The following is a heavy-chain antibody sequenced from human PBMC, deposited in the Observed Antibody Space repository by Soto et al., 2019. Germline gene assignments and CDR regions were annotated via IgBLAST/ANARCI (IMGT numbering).Heavy chain of an antibody. CDR1: GCTFTGYY. D-gene: IGHD6-13*01. CDR2: INPNSGGT. V-gene: IGHV1-2*04. J-gene: IGHJ4*02. CDR3: ARTPSGGIAAPGTGGEFDY. Sequence: ASVKVSCKASGCTFTGYYIHWVRQAPGQGLEWMGWINPNSGGTDYAQKFQGWVTMTRDTSIRTAYMELSRLTSDDTAVYYCARTPSGGIAAPGTGGEFDYWGQGTLVTVSS.